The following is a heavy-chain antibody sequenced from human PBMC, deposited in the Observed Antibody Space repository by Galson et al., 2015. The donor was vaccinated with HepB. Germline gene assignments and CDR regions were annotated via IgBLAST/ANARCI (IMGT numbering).Heavy chain of an antibody. CDR1: GFSFSRYE. J-gene: IGHJ4*02. D-gene: IGHD6-13*01. CDR2: ISSSGGTI. Sequence: SLRLSCAASGFSFSRYEMNWVRQAPGKGLEWVSYISSSGGTIYYADSVKGRFTISRDNAKSLYLQMNSLTAEDTAVYYCARSKSPSSPSDNWGQGTLVTVSS. CDR3: ARSKSPSSPSDN. V-gene: IGHV3-48*03.